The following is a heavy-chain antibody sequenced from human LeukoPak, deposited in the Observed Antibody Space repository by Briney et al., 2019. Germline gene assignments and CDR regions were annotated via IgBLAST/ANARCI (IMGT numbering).Heavy chain of an antibody. J-gene: IGHJ4*02. D-gene: IGHD5-18*01. CDR3: ARGGLDGWIHLWPSSHFDY. CDR2: IKQDGSEK. CDR1: GFTFSSSW. Sequence: GGSLRLSCAASGFTFSSSWMNWVRQAPGKGLEWVANIKQDGSEKYFVDSVKGRFTISRDNARNSYLQLNSLRAEDTAVYYCARGGLDGWIHLWPSSHFDYWGQGTLVTVSS. V-gene: IGHV3-7*01.